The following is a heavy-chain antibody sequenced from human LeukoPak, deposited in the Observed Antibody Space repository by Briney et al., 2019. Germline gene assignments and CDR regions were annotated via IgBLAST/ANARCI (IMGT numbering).Heavy chain of an antibody. V-gene: IGHV4-39*01. CDR2: IYYSGST. D-gene: IGHD2-2*01. CDR1: GGSISSSSYY. CDR3: ARHGLRYCSSTSCYPLNWFDP. Sequence: SETLSLTCTVSGGSISSSSYYWGWIRQPPGKGLEWIGSIYYSGSTYYNPSLKGRVTISVDTSKNQFSLKLSSVTAADTAVYYCARHGLRYCSSTSCYPLNWFDPWGQGTLVTVSS. J-gene: IGHJ5*02.